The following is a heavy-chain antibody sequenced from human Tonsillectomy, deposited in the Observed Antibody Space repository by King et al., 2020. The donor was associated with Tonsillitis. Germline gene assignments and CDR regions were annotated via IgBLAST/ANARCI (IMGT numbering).Heavy chain of an antibody. V-gene: IGHV3-30*18. J-gene: IGHJ4*02. CDR2: ISNDGSNK. CDR3: AKGLAASQQGGYFDY. Sequence: VQLVESGGGVVQPGRSLRLSCAASGFTFSNYDMHGVRQAPGKGLEWVAAISNDGSNKYYADSVKGRFTISRDNSKNILYLQVNSLRPDDTAVYYCAKGLAASQQGGYFDYWGQGPLVTVSS. D-gene: IGHD3-16*01. CDR1: GFTFSNYD.